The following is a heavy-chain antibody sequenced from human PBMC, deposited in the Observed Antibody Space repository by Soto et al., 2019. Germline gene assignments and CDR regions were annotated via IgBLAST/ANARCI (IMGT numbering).Heavy chain of an antibody. Sequence: QVQLQESGPGLVKPSQTLSLTCTVAGGSISSGGYYWSWIRQPPGKGLEWIAYIYYSGSTYYNPSLKSRVTISMDTSKNQFSLKLTSLTAADTAVYYCARKPFSSGYYNSWGQGTLVTVSS. CDR1: GGSISSGGYY. CDR2: IYYSGST. CDR3: ARKPFSSGYYNS. V-gene: IGHV4-30-4*01. D-gene: IGHD6-19*01. J-gene: IGHJ4*02.